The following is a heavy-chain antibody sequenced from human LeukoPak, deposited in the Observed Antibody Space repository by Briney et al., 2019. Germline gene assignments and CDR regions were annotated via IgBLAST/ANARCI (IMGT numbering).Heavy chain of an antibody. CDR3: TTGADSSSWLFDY. Sequence: PGGSLRLSCAASGFAFNYAWVSWVRQAPGKGLEWIGRIKSKTDGGTTDYAAPVKGRFTISRDDSKNTLYLQMNSLKTEDTAVYYCTTGADSSSWLFDYWGQGTLVTVSS. V-gene: IGHV3-15*01. D-gene: IGHD6-13*01. CDR2: IKSKTDGGTT. CDR1: GFAFNYAW. J-gene: IGHJ4*02.